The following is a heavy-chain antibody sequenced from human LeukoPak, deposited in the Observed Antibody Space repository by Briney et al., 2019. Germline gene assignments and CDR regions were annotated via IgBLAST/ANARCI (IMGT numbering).Heavy chain of an antibody. CDR2: VHKSGST. D-gene: IGHD1-26*01. Sequence: SETLSLNCAVSTDSITSNWWSWVRQPPGKGLEWIGEVHKSGSTNYYPSLQSRVTISIDKSKNQIALELTSVTAADTAVYYCAKEIVGAPTPGAYWGQGILVTVSS. CDR3: AKEIVGAPTPGAY. CDR1: TDSITSNW. V-gene: IGHV4-4*02. J-gene: IGHJ4*02.